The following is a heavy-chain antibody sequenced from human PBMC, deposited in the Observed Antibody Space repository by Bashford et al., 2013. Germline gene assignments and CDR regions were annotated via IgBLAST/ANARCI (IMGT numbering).Heavy chain of an antibody. CDR3: ARVERGRDGYNLYYFDY. D-gene: IGHD5-24*01. Sequence: SVKVSCKASGGTFSSYAISWVRQAPGQGLEWMGGIIPIFGTANYAQKFQGRVTITADKSTSTAYMELSSLRSEDTAVYYCARVERGRDGYNLYYFDYWGQGTLVTVSS. J-gene: IGHJ4*02. V-gene: IGHV1-69*06. CDR1: GGTFSSYA. CDR2: IIPIFGTA.